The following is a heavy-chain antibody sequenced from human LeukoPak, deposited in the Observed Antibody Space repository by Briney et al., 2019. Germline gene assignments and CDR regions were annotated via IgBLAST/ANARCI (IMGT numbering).Heavy chain of an antibody. D-gene: IGHD5-24*01. V-gene: IGHV3-7*01. Sequence: GGSLRLSCEVTGFTLSSYWMSWVRQAPGKGLEWVANIKQDGTETHYGDSMKGRFTISRDNAKNSLYLQLNSLRGEDTAVYYCARNTDRDAYMASWGQGTLVTVSS. CDR3: ARNTDRDAYMAS. CDR2: IKQDGTET. CDR1: GFTLSSYW. J-gene: IGHJ5*02.